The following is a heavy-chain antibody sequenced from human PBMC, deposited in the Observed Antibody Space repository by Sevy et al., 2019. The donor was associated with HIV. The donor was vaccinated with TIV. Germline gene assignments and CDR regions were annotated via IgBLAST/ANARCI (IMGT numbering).Heavy chain of an antibody. V-gene: IGHV4-59*01. CDR2: IYYSGST. D-gene: IGHD1-26*01. CDR3: ARESPLGVEWELSRPQNWFDP. J-gene: IGHJ5*02. CDR1: GGSISSCY. Sequence: SETLSLTCTVFGGSISSCYWNWIRQPPGKGLEWIGYIYYSGSTNYNPSLKSRVTISVDMSKNQFSLKLSSVTAADTAVYYCARESPLGVEWELSRPQNWFDPWGQGTLVTVSS.